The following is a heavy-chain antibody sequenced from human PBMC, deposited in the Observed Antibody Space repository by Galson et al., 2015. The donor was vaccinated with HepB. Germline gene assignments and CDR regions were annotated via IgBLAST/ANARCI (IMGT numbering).Heavy chain of an antibody. CDR1: GGTFSSYT. CDR2: IIPILGIA. D-gene: IGHD2-2*01. V-gene: IGHV1-69*04. Sequence: SVKVSCKASGGTFSSYTISWVRQAPGQGLEWMGRIIPILGIANYAQKFQGRVTITADKSTSTAYMELSSLRSEDTAVYYCARDIVVETGYYYYYGMDVWGQGTTVTVSS. J-gene: IGHJ6*02. CDR3: ARDIVVETGYYYYYGMDV.